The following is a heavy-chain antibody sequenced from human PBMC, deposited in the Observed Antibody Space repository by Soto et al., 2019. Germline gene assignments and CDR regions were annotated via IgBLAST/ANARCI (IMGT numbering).Heavy chain of an antibody. CDR3: ARGGPRTYYDFWSGYYLDY. D-gene: IGHD3-3*01. J-gene: IGHJ4*02. V-gene: IGHV4-31*03. Sequence: QVQLQESGPGLVKPSQTLSLTCTVSGGSISSGGYYWSWIRQHPGKGLEWIGYIYYSGSTYYNPSLKSRVTISVDTSKNQFSLKLSSVTAADTAVYYCARGGPRTYYDFWSGYYLDYWGQGTLVTVSS. CDR1: GGSISSGGYY. CDR2: IYYSGST.